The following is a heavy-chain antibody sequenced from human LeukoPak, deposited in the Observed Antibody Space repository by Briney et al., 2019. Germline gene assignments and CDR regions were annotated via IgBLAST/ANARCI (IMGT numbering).Heavy chain of an antibody. V-gene: IGHV4-34*01. Sequence: GSLRLSCAASGFTFSSYSMNWVRQPPGKGLEWIGEINHSGSTNYNPSLKSRVTISVDTSKNQFSLKLSSVTAADTAVYYCARRDYWGQGTLVTVSS. CDR3: ARRDY. CDR1: GFTFSSYS. CDR2: INHSGST. J-gene: IGHJ4*02.